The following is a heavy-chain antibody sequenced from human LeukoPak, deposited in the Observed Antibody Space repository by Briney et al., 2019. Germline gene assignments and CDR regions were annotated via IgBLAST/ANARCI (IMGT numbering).Heavy chain of an antibody. CDR2: INHSGST. CDR3: ARARYCSSTSCSTNWFDP. D-gene: IGHD2-2*01. J-gene: IGHJ5*02. CDR1: GGSFSGYY. Sequence: NTSETLSLTCAVYGGSFSGYYWSWIRQPPGKGLEWIGEINHSGSTNYNPSLKSRVTISVDTSKNQFSLKLSSVTAADTAVYYCARARYCSSTSCSTNWFDPWGQGTLVTVSS. V-gene: IGHV4-34*01.